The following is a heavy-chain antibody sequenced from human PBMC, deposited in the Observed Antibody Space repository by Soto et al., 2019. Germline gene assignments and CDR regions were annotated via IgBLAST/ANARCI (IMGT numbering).Heavy chain of an antibody. CDR1: GGSISSYY. V-gene: IGHV4-59*01. D-gene: IGHD3-3*01. J-gene: IGHJ4*02. Sequence: SETLSLTCTVSGGSISSYYWSWIRQPPGKGLEWIGYIYYSGSTNYNPSLKSRVTISVDTSKNQFSLKLSSVTAADTAVYYCAGAITGYYDFWSHDTSVGRYDYWGQGTLVTVSS. CDR3: AGAITGYYDFWSHDTSVGRYDY. CDR2: IYYSGST.